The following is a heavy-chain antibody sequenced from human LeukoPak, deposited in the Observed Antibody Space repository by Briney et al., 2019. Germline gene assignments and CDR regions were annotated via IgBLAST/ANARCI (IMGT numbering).Heavy chain of an antibody. J-gene: IGHJ6*03. CDR3: ARQKPRLLWFGDYMDV. V-gene: IGHV4-34*01. D-gene: IGHD3-10*01. Sequence: SETLSLTCAVYGGSFSGYYWSWIRQPPGKGLEWIGEINHSGSTNYNPSLESRVTISVDTSKNQFSLKLSSVTAADTAVYYCARQKPRLLWFGDYMDVWGKGTTVTISS. CDR1: GGSFSGYY. CDR2: INHSGST.